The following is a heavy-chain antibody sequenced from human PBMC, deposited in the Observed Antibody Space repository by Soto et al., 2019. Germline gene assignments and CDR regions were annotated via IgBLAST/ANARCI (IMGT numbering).Heavy chain of an antibody. CDR3: ARHVGHYWDFDL. Sequence: EVQLVESGGGLXQXXXSXRLSCGASGFAVTNNYMGWVRQAPGKGLEWVSSIYTDGNKYYADSVRGRFTISTDSSKETLYLQMYSLSVDDTAMYYCARHVGHYWDFDLWGRGTLVTVSS. CDR1: GFAVTNNY. J-gene: IGHJ2*01. V-gene: IGHV3-66*04. D-gene: IGHD1-26*01. CDR2: IYTDGNK.